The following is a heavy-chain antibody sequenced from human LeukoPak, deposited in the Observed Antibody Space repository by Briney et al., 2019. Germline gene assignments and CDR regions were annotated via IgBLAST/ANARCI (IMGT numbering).Heavy chain of an antibody. CDR1: GGSISSGGYY. J-gene: IGHJ5*02. CDR3: ARVEWELHWFDP. D-gene: IGHD1-26*01. V-gene: IGHV4-30-2*01. Sequence: PSETLSLTCTVSGGSISSGGYYWRWIRQPPGKGLEWIGYIYHSGSTYYNPSPKSRVTISVDRSKNQFSLKLSSVTAADTAVYYCARVEWELHWFDPWGQGTLVTVSS. CDR2: IYHSGST.